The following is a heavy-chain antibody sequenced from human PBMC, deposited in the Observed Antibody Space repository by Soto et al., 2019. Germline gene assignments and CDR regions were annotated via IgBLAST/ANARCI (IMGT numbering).Heavy chain of an antibody. J-gene: IGHJ4*02. D-gene: IGHD2-21*01. V-gene: IGHV1-18*01. CDR1: GYTFTRDG. Sequence: QVHLVQSGAEVKNPGASVKVYCKASGYTFTRDGISWVRQAPGQGLELRGWISVDNGNTNYAQKLQGRATMTTDTSTTTAYMELRSLRSDDTAVYYCARGGFLIDYGGQGTLVTVSS. CDR3: ARGGFLIDY. CDR2: ISVDNGNT.